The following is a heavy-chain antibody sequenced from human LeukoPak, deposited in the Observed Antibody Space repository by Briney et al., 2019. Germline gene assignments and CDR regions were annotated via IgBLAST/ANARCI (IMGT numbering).Heavy chain of an antibody. D-gene: IGHD6-19*01. CDR2: IYTSGST. Sequence: PSETLSLTCTVSGGSISSYYWSWIRQPAGKGLEWIGRIYTSGSTNYNPSLTSRVTMSVDTSKNQFSLKLSSVTAADTAVYYCARVGYSSGWYFDLWGRGTLVTVSS. CDR3: ARVGYSSGWYFDL. J-gene: IGHJ2*01. CDR1: GGSISSYY. V-gene: IGHV4-4*07.